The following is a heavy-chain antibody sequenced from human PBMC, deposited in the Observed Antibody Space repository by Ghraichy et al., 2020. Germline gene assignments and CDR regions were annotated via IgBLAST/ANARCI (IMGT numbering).Heavy chain of an antibody. CDR1: GFTFSSYG. D-gene: IGHD3-22*01. Sequence: GGSLRLSCAASGFTFSSYGMHWVRQAPGKGLEWVAVIWYDGSNKYYADSVKGRFTISRDNSKNTLYLQMNSLRAEDTAVYYCARDASLMIVGRLSTFDIWGQGTMVTVSS. J-gene: IGHJ3*02. CDR2: IWYDGSNK. V-gene: IGHV3-33*01. CDR3: ARDASLMIVGRLSTFDI.